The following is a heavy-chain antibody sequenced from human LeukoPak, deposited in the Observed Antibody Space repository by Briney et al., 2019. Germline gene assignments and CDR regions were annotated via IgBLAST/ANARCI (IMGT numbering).Heavy chain of an antibody. D-gene: IGHD1-26*01. V-gene: IGHV3-7*01. J-gene: IGHJ4*02. CDR2: IKQDGSEK. CDR1: GFTFSSYW. Sequence: GGSLRLSCAASGFTFSSYWMSWVRQAPGKGLEWVANIKQDGSEKYYVDSVKGRFTISRDNAKNSLYLQMNSLRAEDTAVYYCAGHYSGLRSYFDYWGQGTLVTVSS. CDR3: AGHYSGLRSYFDY.